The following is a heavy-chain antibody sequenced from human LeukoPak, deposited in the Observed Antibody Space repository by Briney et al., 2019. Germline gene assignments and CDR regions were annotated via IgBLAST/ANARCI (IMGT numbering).Heavy chain of an antibody. CDR2: IGGGGGSI. J-gene: IGHJ4*02. CDR1: GFTFSSYG. D-gene: IGHD6-19*01. V-gene: IGHV3-23*01. Sequence: GGSLRLTCPASGFTFSSYGMRWVRPAPGKVLEWVSAIGGGGGSIDYADSVKRLFTISRDNSKNTLYLQMNSLRAEDTAVYYCAKQPTSSGWYGSKYDYWGQGNLVTVSS. CDR3: AKQPTSSGWYGSKYDY.